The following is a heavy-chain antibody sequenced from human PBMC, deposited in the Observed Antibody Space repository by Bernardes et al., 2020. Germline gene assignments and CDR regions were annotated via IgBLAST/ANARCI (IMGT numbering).Heavy chain of an antibody. J-gene: IGHJ3*02. CDR2: ISAFNGNT. V-gene: IGHV1-18*01. CDR3: ARAFENYYDRSGNYYSDAFDM. D-gene: IGHD3-22*01. CDR1: GYSFTSYG. Sequence: SVKVSCKVSGYSFTSYGLSWVRQAPGQGLEWMGWISAFNGNTNYAQKIQDRVTLTADTSTSTVYMELRSLRSDDTAVYYCARAFENYYDRSGNYYSDAFDMWGQGTMVTVSP.